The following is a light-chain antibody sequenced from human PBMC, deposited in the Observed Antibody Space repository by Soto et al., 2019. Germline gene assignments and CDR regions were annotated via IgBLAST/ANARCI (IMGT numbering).Light chain of an antibody. Sequence: DIQMTQSPSSLSASVGDEVTITCRASQSVSKYLHWYQHKPGKAPKLLIYAASNLQSGVPSRFSGRGSGTGFSLPITSLQPDDFATYYCQQTYSTPGTFGQGTKGEIK. J-gene: IGKJ1*01. CDR3: QQTYSTPGT. CDR1: QSVSKY. CDR2: AAS. V-gene: IGKV1-39*01.